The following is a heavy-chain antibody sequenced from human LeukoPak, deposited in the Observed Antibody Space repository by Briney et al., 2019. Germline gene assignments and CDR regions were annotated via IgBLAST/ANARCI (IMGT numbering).Heavy chain of an antibody. J-gene: IGHJ4*02. CDR2: ISAYNGNT. V-gene: IGHV1-18*04. CDR1: GYTFTSFN. D-gene: IGHD3-22*01. Sequence: GASVKVSCKASGYTFTSFNLHWVRQAPGQGLEWMGWISAYNGNTNYAQKLQGRVTMTTDTSTSTAYMELRSLRSDDTAVYYCARGGVVDTIDYWGQGTLVTVSS. CDR3: ARGGVVDTIDY.